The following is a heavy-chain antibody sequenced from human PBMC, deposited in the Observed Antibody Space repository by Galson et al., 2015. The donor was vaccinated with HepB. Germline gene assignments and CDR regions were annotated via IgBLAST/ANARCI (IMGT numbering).Heavy chain of an antibody. CDR1: GFSFTNYA. CDR3: AKDRVVRGVSSSPPYDAFDI. CDR2: ISGGGAST. D-gene: IGHD3-10*01. Sequence: SLRLSCAASGFSFTNYAMSWVRQAPGKGLEWVSAISGGGASTYHADSVKGRFTISRDNSKNTLYLQVNSLRAEDTAVYYCAKDRVVRGVSSSPPYDAFDIWGQGTKVTVSS. V-gene: IGHV3-23*01. J-gene: IGHJ3*02.